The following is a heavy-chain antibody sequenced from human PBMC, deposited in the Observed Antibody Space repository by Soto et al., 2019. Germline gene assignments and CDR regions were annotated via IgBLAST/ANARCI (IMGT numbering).Heavy chain of an antibody. Sequence: ASVKVSCKASGYTFTSYYMHWVRQAPGQGLEWMGIINPSGGSTSYAQKFQGRVTMTRDTSTSTVYMELSSLRSEDTAVYYCASSKRSSPTTGVGYYYYMDVWGKGTTVTVSS. D-gene: IGHD4-4*01. CDR3: ASSKRSSPTTGVGYYYYMDV. CDR2: INPSGGST. CDR1: GYTFTSYY. J-gene: IGHJ6*03. V-gene: IGHV1-46*03.